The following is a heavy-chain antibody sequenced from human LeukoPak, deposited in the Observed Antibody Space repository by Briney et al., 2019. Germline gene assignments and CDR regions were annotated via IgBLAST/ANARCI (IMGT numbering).Heavy chain of an antibody. CDR2: IRFGSDSI. CDR3: ATAGSTFRSGWFDF. V-gene: IGHV3-48*01. CDR1: GFTFTSYS. Sequence: GGSLRLSCAASGFTFTSYSMVWVRQAPGKGLEWISYIRFGSDSIFYADSVKGRFTISRDDAKNSLYLLMNSLRAADTAVYYCATAGSTFRSGWFDFWGQGTLVTVSS. D-gene: IGHD3-3*01. J-gene: IGHJ5*01.